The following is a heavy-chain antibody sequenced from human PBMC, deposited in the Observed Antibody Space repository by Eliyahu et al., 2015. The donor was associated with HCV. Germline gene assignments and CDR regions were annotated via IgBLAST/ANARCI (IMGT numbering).Heavy chain of an antibody. CDR1: GYTXXIXG. V-gene: IGHV3-33*01. J-gene: IGHJ4*02. D-gene: IGHD2-15*01. Sequence: QEQLVESGGXVVQPETSLRLSCVVSGYTXXIXGXHWVRQXPGKGLEWVALIWAGGDNIHYGDSVKGRFTISRDNSKNTLYLQMNSLRTEDTAVYYCARDRGDCSGDKCYSDFFDFWGQGTLVTVSS. CDR3: ARDRGDCSGDKCYSDFFDF. CDR2: IWAGGDNI.